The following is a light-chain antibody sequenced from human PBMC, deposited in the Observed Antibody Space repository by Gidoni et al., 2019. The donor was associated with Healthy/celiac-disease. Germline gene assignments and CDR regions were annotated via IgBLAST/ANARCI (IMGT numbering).Light chain of an antibody. V-gene: IGKV1-5*01. CDR2: DAY. J-gene: IGKJ1*01. CDR3: QQYNSYWT. CDR1: QSISSW. Sequence: DIQMTQSPSTLSASVGDRVTITCRASQSISSWLAWYKQKPGKAPKLLIYDAYSLERGVPSRFSGSGSGTEFTLTISSLQPDDFATYYCQQYNSYWTFGQGTKVEIK.